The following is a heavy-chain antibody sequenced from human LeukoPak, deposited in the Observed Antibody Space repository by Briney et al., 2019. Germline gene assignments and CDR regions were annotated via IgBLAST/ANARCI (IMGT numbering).Heavy chain of an antibody. CDR1: GGSFSGYY. CDR3: ASLRERSYYARGFDY. CDR2: INHSGST. Sequence: SETLSLTCAVYGGSFSGYYWSWIRQPPGKGLEWIGEINHSGSTNYNPSLKSRVTISVDTSKNQFSLKLSSVTAADTAVYYCASLRERSYYARGFDYWGQGTLVTVSS. V-gene: IGHV4-34*01. J-gene: IGHJ4*02. D-gene: IGHD1-26*01.